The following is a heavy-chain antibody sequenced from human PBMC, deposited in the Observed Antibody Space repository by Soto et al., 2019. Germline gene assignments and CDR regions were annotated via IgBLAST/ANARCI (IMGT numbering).Heavy chain of an antibody. Sequence: SETLSLTCTVSGGSISSSSYYWGWIRQPPGKGLEWIGSIYYSGSTYYNPSLKSRVTISVDTSKNQFSLKLSSVTAADTAVYYCAKHDGHRGSLMAYWGKGTLVPVSP. V-gene: IGHV4-39*01. CDR1: GGSISSSSYY. J-gene: IGHJ4*02. CDR2: IYYSGST. D-gene: IGHD3-16*01. CDR3: AKHDGHRGSLMAY.